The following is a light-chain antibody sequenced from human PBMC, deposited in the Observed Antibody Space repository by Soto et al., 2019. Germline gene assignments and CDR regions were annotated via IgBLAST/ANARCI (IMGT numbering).Light chain of an antibody. CDR3: SSYTSSSTLVV. J-gene: IGLJ2*01. CDR1: SSDVGGYNY. V-gene: IGLV2-14*01. Sequence: QSALTQPASVSGSPGQSITISCTGTSSDVGGYNYVSWYQQHPGKAPKLMIYEVSNRPSGVSNRFSGSKSGNTASLTISALKAEDEADYYCSSYTSSSTLVVLGGGTQLTVL. CDR2: EVS.